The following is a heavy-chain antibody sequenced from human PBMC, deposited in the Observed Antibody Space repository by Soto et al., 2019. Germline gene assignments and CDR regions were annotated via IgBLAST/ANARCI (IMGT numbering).Heavy chain of an antibody. V-gene: IGHV4-31*03. Sequence: SETLSLPCTGCGGSISSSGYYSGWSRQRSGKGLEWIGYIYNSGSTYYSSSLKSRLNISGDTSKNQFSLKLSSVTAADSAVYYCARAKGRSFFDYWGQGTLVTVSS. CDR1: GGSISSSGYY. D-gene: IGHD3-10*01. J-gene: IGHJ4*02. CDR2: IYNSGST. CDR3: ARAKGRSFFDY.